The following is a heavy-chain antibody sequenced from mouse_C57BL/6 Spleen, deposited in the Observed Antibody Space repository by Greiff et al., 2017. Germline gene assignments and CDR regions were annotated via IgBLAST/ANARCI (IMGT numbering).Heavy chain of an antibody. V-gene: IGHV1-75*01. CDR2: IFPGSGST. CDR3: ARHGSSYIDY. Sequence: QVQLQQSGPELVKPGASVKISCKASGYTFTDYYINWVKQRPGQGLEWIGWIFPGSGSTYYNEKFKGKATLTVDKSSITAYMLLSSLTSEDSAVXFCARHGSSYIDYWGQGTTLTVSS. D-gene: IGHD1-1*01. CDR1: GYTFTDYY. J-gene: IGHJ2*01.